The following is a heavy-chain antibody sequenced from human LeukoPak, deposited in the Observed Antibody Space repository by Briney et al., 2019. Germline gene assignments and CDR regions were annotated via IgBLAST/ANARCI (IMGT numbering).Heavy chain of an antibody. V-gene: IGHV4-59*01. CDR1: GGSISSYY. CDR3: ARVGGMVRGTRYFDY. Sequence: PSETLSLTCTVSGGSISSYYWSWIRQPPGKGLEWIGYIYYSGSTNYNPSLKSRVTISVDTSKNQFSLKLSSVTAADTAVYYCARVGGMVRGTRYFDYRGQGTLVTVSS. CDR2: IYYSGST. J-gene: IGHJ4*02. D-gene: IGHD3-10*01.